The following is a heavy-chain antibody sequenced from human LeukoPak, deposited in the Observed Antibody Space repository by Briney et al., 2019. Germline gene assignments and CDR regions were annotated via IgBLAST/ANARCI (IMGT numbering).Heavy chain of an antibody. V-gene: IGHV1-2*05. D-gene: IGHD6-6*01. J-gene: IGHJ4*02. Sequence: GASVKVSCKASGYTFTDYYLHWVRQAPGQGLEWMGRINPNNGGTNYAQKFQGRVTMTRDTSISTAYMELSSLRSDDTDVYYCASREYTSSSGYYWGQGTLVTVSS. CDR1: GYTFTDYY. CDR3: ASREYTSSSGYY. CDR2: INPNNGGT.